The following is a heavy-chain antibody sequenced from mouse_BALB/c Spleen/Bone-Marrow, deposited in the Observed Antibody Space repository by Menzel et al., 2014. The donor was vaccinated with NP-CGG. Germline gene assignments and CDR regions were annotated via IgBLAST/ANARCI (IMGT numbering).Heavy chain of an antibody. CDR2: INSNGDTT. J-gene: IGHJ3*01. CDR1: GFTFSNYG. V-gene: IGHV5-6-3*01. CDR3: ARDGYYVGFAY. Sequence: EVKLMESGGGLAQPGGSLKLSCAASGFTFSNYGMSWVRQTPDKRLELVATINSNGDTTYYSDSVKGRFTISRDNAKNTLYLQMNSLKSEDTAMYYCARDGYYVGFAYWGQGTLVTVSA. D-gene: IGHD2-3*01.